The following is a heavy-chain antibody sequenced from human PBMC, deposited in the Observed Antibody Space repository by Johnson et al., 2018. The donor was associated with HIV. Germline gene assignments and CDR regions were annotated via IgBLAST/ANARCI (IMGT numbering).Heavy chain of an antibody. D-gene: IGHD3-22*01. Sequence: QLVESGGGVVQPGKSLTLSCVGSGLSFSNFGIHWVRQAPGKGPEWVAVIRNDGSNEYYADSVKGRFTISRDNSKNTLYLQMNTLRAEDTAVYYCARDRGYWDGLDIWDQGTMVTVSS. J-gene: IGHJ3*02. CDR2: IRNDGSNE. CDR3: ARDRGYWDGLDI. CDR1: GLSFSNFG. V-gene: IGHV3-33*08.